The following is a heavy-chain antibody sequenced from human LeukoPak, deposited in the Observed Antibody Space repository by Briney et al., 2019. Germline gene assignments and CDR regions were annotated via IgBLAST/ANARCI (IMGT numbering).Heavy chain of an antibody. CDR1: GGSISSSSYY. Sequence: SETLSLTCTVSGGSISSSSYYWGWIRQPPGKGLEWIGSIYYSGSTYYNPSLKSRVTISVDTSKNQFSLKLSSVTAADTAVYYCARLYYDSSGYLDYWGQGTLVTVSS. D-gene: IGHD3-22*01. CDR2: IYYSGST. J-gene: IGHJ4*02. V-gene: IGHV4-39*07. CDR3: ARLYYDSSGYLDY.